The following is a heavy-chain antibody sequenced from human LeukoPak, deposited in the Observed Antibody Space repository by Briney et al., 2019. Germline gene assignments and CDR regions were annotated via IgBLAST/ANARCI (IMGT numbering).Heavy chain of an antibody. D-gene: IGHD3-3*01. CDR1: GFTFSSYG. CDR2: IWYDGSNK. Sequence: PGRPLRLSCAASGFTFSSYGMHWVRQAPGKGLEWVAVIWYDGSNKYYADSVKGRFTISRDNSKNTLYVQMNSLRAEDTAVYYCAKGDYDYGGFDPWGQGTLVTVSS. J-gene: IGHJ5*02. CDR3: AKGDYDYGGFDP. V-gene: IGHV3-33*06.